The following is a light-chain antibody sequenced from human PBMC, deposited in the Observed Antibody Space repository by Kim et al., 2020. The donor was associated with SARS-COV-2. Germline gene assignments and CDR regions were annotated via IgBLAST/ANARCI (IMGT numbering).Light chain of an antibody. CDR2: AAS. J-gene: IGKJ1*01. Sequence: SVGDRVTITCRASQNINTLLAWYQPKPGKAPKLLIYAASSLQSGVPSMFSGSGSGTAFTLTISRLQPDDSATYCCQQANSFPPFTFGQGTKVDIK. V-gene: IGKV1-12*01. CDR1: QNINTL. CDR3: QQANSFPPFT.